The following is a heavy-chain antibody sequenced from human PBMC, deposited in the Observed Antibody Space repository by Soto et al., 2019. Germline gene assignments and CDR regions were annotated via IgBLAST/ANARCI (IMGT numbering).Heavy chain of an antibody. J-gene: IGHJ4*02. CDR3: TRQDYDILTGWSFDY. Sequence: EVQLVESGGGLVQPGGSLKLSCAASGFTFSGSAMHWVRQASGKGLEWVGRIRSKANSYATAYAASVKGRFTISRDDSKNTAYLQMNSLKTEDTAVYYCTRQDYDILTGWSFDYWGQGTLVTVSS. D-gene: IGHD3-9*01. CDR2: IRSKANSYAT. V-gene: IGHV3-73*01. CDR1: GFTFSGSA.